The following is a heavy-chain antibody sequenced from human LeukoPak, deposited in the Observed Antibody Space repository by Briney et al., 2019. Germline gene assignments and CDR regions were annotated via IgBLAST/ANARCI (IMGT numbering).Heavy chain of an antibody. CDR2: ISSSSSYR. Sequence: GGSLRLSCAASGFTFSRYSMNWVRQAPGKGLEWVSSISSSSSYRYYTDSVKGRFTISRDNAKNSLHLQMNSLRAEDTAVYYCMSYAGRSDDYWGQGTLVTVSS. D-gene: IGHD3-16*01. CDR3: MSYAGRSDDY. V-gene: IGHV3-21*01. CDR1: GFTFSRYS. J-gene: IGHJ4*02.